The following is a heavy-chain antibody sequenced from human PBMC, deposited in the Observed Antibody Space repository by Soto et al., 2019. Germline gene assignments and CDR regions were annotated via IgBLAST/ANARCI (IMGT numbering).Heavy chain of an antibody. CDR1: GGTFSSYT. D-gene: IGHD6-13*01. V-gene: IGHV1-69*02. CDR3: ARVKRLIAAAVSDAFDI. Sequence: SVKVSCKASGGTFSSYTISWVRQAPGQGLEWMGRIIPILGIANYAQKFQGRVTITADKSTSTAYMELSSLRSEDTAVYYCARVKRLIAAAVSDAFDIWGQGTMVTVSS. J-gene: IGHJ3*02. CDR2: IIPILGIA.